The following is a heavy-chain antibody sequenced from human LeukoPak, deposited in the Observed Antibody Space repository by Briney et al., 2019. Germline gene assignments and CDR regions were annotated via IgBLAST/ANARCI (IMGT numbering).Heavy chain of an antibody. CDR2: IYYSGST. CDR1: GGSTSSYY. CDR3: ARHDWGGAAVWDY. J-gene: IGHJ4*02. V-gene: IGHV4-59*08. Sequence: SETLSLTCTVSGGSTSSYYWSWIRQPPGKGLEWIGYIYYSGSTNYNPSLKSRVTISVDTSKNQFSLKLSSVTAADTAVYYCARHDWGGAAVWDYWGQGTLVTVSS. D-gene: IGHD3-16*01.